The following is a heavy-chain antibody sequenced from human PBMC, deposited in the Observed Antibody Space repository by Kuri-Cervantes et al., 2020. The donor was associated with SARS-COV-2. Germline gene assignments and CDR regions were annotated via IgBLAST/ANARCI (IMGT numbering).Heavy chain of an antibody. Sequence: SVKVSCKVSGYTLTELSIHWVRQAPGQGLEWMGRIIPIFGTANYAQKFQGRVTITADESTSTAYMELSSLRSEDTAVYYCARVSTDVAYWGQGTLVTVSS. V-gene: IGHV1-69*13. CDR3: ARVSTDVAY. J-gene: IGHJ4*02. D-gene: IGHD5/OR15-5a*01. CDR1: GYTLTELS. CDR2: IIPIFGTA.